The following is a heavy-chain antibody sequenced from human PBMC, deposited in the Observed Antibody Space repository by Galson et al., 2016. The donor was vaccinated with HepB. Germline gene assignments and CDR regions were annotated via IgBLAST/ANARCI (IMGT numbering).Heavy chain of an antibody. D-gene: IGHD1-26*01. J-gene: IGHJ4*02. CDR3: ARGDIVGAIFDY. CDR2: ISSSSYI. CDR1: GFTFSSYS. V-gene: IGHV3-21*01. Sequence: SLRLSCAASGFTFSSYSMNWVRQAPGKGLEWVSSISSSSYIYYADSVKGRFTISRDNAKNSLYLQTNSLRAEDTAVYYCARGDIVGAIFDYWGQGTLVTVSS.